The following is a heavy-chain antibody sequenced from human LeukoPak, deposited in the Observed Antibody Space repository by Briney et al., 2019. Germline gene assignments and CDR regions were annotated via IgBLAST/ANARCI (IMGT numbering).Heavy chain of an antibody. V-gene: IGHV1-8*01. CDR1: GYTFTSYD. D-gene: IGHD5-12*01. Sequence: GASVKVSCKASGYTFTSYDINWVRQATGQGLEWMGWMNPNSGNTGYAQKFQGRVTMTRNTSISTAYMELSSLRSEDTAVYYCARVHDSGYKIYNWFDPWGQGTLVTVSS. CDR2: MNPNSGNT. J-gene: IGHJ5*02. CDR3: ARVHDSGYKIYNWFDP.